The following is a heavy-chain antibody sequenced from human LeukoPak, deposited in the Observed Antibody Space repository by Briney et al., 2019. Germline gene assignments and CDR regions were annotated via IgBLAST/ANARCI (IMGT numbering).Heavy chain of an antibody. CDR3: AKDGGSRIYYYYYGMDV. CDR1: GFTFSSYG. D-gene: IGHD2-2*01. J-gene: IGHJ6*02. V-gene: IGHV3-30*02. Sequence: GGSLRLSCAAPGFTFSSYGMHWVRQAPGKGLEWVAFIRYDGSNKYYADSVKGRFTISRDNSKNTLYLQMNSLRAEDTAVYYCAKDGGSRIYYYYYGMDVWGQGTTVTVSS. CDR2: IRYDGSNK.